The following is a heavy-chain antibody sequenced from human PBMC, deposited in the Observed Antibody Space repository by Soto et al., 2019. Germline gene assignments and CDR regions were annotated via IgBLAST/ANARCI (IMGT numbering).Heavy chain of an antibody. V-gene: IGHV3-23*01. CDR2: ISGSGGST. D-gene: IGHD5-18*01. CDR3: ANGYSYGPWYFDY. J-gene: IGHJ4*02. CDR1: GFTFSSYA. Sequence: EVQLLESGGGLVQPGGSLRLSCAASGFTFSSYAMSWVRQAPGKGLEWVSAISGSGGSTYYADSVKGRFTISRDNSKNTLYLQMNSLRAEDTAVYYCANGYSYGPWYFDYWGQGTLVTVSS.